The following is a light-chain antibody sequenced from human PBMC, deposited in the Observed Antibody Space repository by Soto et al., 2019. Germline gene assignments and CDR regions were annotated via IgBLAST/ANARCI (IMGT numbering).Light chain of an antibody. CDR3: QQRSNWPPVT. V-gene: IGKV3-11*01. CDR2: DAS. J-gene: IGKJ4*01. CDR1: QSINRH. Sequence: EIVLTHSPATLALSPWEGATLSCRASQSINRHLAWYRQKPGQAPRLLIYDASNRATGIPARFSGSGSGTDFTLTISSLEPEDFGVYYCQQRSNWPPVTFGGGTKVDIK.